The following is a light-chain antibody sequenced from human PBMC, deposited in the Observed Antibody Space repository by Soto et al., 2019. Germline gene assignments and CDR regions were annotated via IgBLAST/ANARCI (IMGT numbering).Light chain of an antibody. CDR1: SSDVGAYIF. CDR2: DVN. Sequence: QSVLTQPPSASGSPGQSVTISCTGTSSDVGAYIFVSWYQQHPGKAPKLMIYDVNRRPSGVPDRFSGSKSGNTASLTISGLQAEDEADYYCCSYAGTYTGVFGTGTKVTV. V-gene: IGLV2-8*01. J-gene: IGLJ1*01. CDR3: CSYAGTYTGV.